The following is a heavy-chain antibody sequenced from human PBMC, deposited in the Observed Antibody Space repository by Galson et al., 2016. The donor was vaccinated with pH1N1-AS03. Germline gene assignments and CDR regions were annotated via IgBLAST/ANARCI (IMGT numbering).Heavy chain of an antibody. Sequence: SLRLSCAASGFTINNNYMSWVRQAPGKGLEWVSVIYGGGDTFYADSVKGRFTISRDNSKNKVYLQMNSLRVEETAVYYCAREPWGSTQGEYWGQGTLVTVSS. CDR3: AREPWGSTQGEY. CDR1: GFTINNNY. J-gene: IGHJ4*02. V-gene: IGHV3-53*01. D-gene: IGHD3-16*01. CDR2: IYGGGDT.